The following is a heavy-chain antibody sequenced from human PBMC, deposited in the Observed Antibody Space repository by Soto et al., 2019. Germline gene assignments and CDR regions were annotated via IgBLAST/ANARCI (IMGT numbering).Heavy chain of an antibody. D-gene: IGHD5-18*01. Sequence: GGSLRLSCAASGFNFRNYGKHWVRQAPGEGLVWVSRINSDGRSTRYAASVKGRFTISRDNAGNTLFLQMDSLRADDTAVYYCARVGVDTTVVDGGYYYYPLDVWCQGTTVTVSS. CDR3: ARVGVDTTVVDGGYYYYPLDV. CDR2: INSDGRST. V-gene: IGHV3-74*01. CDR1: GFNFRNYG. J-gene: IGHJ6*02.